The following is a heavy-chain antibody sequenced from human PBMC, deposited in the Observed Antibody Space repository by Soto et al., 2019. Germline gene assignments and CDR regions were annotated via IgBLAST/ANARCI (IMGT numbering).Heavy chain of an antibody. CDR1: GGSVSNSNYY. Sequence: SETLSLTCTVSGGSVSNSNYYWGWIRQSPGKGLEWIGSVYYRGRSHSKSSVKSRVTISVDTSKNQFSLNLNSVTASDTAVYYCVSQRTSVLTQAYFDYWGPGALVTVSS. D-gene: IGHD2-8*01. CDR2: VYYRGRS. CDR3: VSQRTSVLTQAYFDY. V-gene: IGHV4-39*01. J-gene: IGHJ4*02.